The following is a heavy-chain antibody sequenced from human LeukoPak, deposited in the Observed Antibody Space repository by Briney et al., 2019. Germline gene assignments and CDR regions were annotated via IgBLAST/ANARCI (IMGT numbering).Heavy chain of an antibody. V-gene: IGHV1-18*01. CDR2: ISAYNGNT. CDR3: ARDERYDSSGYPFDY. D-gene: IGHD3-22*01. Sequence: ASVKVSCTASGYTFTSYGISWVRQAPGQGLEWMGWISAYNGNTNYAQKLQGRVTMTTDTSTSTAYMELRSLRSDDTAVYYCARDERYDSSGYPFDYWGQGTLVTVSS. CDR1: GYTFTSYG. J-gene: IGHJ4*02.